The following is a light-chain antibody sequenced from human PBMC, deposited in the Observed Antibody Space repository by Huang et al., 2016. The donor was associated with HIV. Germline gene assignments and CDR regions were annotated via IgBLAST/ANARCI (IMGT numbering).Light chain of an antibody. CDR2: WAA. J-gene: IGKJ1*01. CDR3: HQYYETPGT. Sequence: DIVMTQSPDSLAVSLGERATITCKSSQNILNSYTNKNYLAWYQKKSGHPPRLLIYWAATRESGVPERFSGSGSGTDFTLTINSLQSEDMAFYYCHQYYETPGTFGQGTQVEIK. CDR1: QNILNSYTNKNY. V-gene: IGKV4-1*01.